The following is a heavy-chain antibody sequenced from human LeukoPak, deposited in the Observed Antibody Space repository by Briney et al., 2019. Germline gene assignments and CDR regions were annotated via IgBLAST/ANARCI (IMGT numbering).Heavy chain of an antibody. Sequence: GGSLRLSCAASGFTFSSYSMNWVRQAPGKGLEWGSYISSSGSAIYYADSVKGRFTISRDNAENSLYLQMSSLRVEDTAVYYCARDPRGITALVDYFDYWGQGTLVTVSS. CDR2: ISSSGSAI. D-gene: IGHD5-18*01. J-gene: IGHJ4*02. V-gene: IGHV3-48*04. CDR3: ARDPRGITALVDYFDY. CDR1: GFTFSSYS.